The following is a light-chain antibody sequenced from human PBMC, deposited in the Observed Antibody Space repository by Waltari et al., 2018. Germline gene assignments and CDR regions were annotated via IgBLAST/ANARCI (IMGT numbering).Light chain of an antibody. Sequence: DIQMTQSPSSLSASVGDRVTITCQANQDIYNSLNWYQQKPGKAPNLLIYGASNLEPGVQSRFSGSGSGTHFTFTISSLQPDDFATYYCQQYDTPLSFGGGTKVAIK. V-gene: IGKV1-33*01. CDR2: GAS. CDR3: QQYDTPLS. J-gene: IGKJ4*01. CDR1: QDIYNS.